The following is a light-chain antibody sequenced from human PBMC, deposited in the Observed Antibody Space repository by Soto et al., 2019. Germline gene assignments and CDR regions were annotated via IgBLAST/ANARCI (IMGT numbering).Light chain of an antibody. CDR3: QKTYSTPYN. CDR2: TSG. CDR1: QRITTY. Sequence: IQMTQSPSSLSASVGDRVTITCRASQRITTYLNWYQQKPGEAPKLLISTSGTLQRGVPSRFSGSGSGTDFTLTITALRPEDFAPYFCQKTYSTPYNFGQGTKLEIK. J-gene: IGKJ2*01. V-gene: IGKV1-39*01.